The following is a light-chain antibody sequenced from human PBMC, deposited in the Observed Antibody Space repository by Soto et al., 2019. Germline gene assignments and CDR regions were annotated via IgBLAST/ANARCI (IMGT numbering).Light chain of an antibody. CDR1: QTISDL. J-gene: IGKJ2*01. Sequence: DIQMTQSPSTLSASVGDSVTIPCRASQTISDLVAWYQQHPGRAPKLLIYDGSTLQNGVPSRFSGRRSGTGFTLTITSLQPDDFATYYFQQYGDYSTFGQVTKL. CDR3: QQYGDYST. V-gene: IGKV1-5*01. CDR2: DGS.